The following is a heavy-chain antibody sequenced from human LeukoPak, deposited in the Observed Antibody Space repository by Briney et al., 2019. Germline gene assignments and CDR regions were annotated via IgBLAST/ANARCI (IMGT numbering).Heavy chain of an antibody. V-gene: IGHV4-59*11. Sequence: SETLSLTCTVSRGSFSSHYWTWIRQPPGKGLECIGYIHYTGITNYNPPLESRLTISLDTSKNQFSLKLRSVTAADTAVYYCARADGYTYGLDYWGQGTLVTVSS. CDR1: RGSFSSHY. J-gene: IGHJ4*02. D-gene: IGHD5-18*01. CDR2: IHYTGIT. CDR3: ARADGYTYGLDY.